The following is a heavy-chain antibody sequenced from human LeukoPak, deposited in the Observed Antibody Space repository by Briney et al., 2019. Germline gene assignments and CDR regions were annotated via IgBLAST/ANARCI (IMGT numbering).Heavy chain of an antibody. D-gene: IGHD5-24*01. CDR1: GFTFSSYG. CDR2: IWYDGSNK. V-gene: IGHV3-33*06. J-gene: IGHJ4*02. Sequence: SGRSLRLSCAASGFTFSSYGMHWVRQAPGKGLEWVAVIWYDGSNKYYADSVKGRLTISRDNSKNTLYLQMNSLRAEDTAVYYCAKEQRWLQAELDYWGQGTLVTVSS. CDR3: AKEQRWLQAELDY.